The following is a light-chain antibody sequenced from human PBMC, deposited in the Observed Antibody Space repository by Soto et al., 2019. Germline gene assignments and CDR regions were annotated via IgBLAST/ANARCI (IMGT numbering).Light chain of an antibody. CDR3: HQRQSWPRT. V-gene: IGKV3D-20*02. CDR1: QSVSSSY. Sequence: EIVLTQSPAILSVSPGERATLSCRASQSVSSSYLAWYQQKPGQAPRLLIYGASSRAAGIPARFSASGTGTDFTLTTSDVQPEDFAVYYCHQRQSWPRTFGQGTKVDIK. J-gene: IGKJ1*01. CDR2: GAS.